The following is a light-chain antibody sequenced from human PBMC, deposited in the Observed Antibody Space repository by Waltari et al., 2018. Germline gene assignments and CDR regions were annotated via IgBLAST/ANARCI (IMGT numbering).Light chain of an antibody. CDR2: DAS. V-gene: IGKV1-33*01. CDR3: QQYDNLPPVMYT. Sequence: DIQMTQSPSSLSASVGDRVTITFQASQDISNYLNWYQQKPGKAPKLLIYDASNLETGVPSRFSGSGSGTDFTFTISSLQPEDIATYYCQQYDNLPPVMYTFGQGTKLEIK. CDR1: QDISNY. J-gene: IGKJ2*01.